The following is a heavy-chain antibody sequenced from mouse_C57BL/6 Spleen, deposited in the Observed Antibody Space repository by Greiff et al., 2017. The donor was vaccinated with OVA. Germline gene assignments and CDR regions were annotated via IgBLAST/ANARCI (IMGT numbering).Heavy chain of an antibody. V-gene: IGHV1-53*01. Sequence: VQLQQPGTELVKPGASVQLSCKASGYTFTSYWMHWVKQRPGQGLEWIGNINPSNGGTNYNETFKSKATLTVDKSSSTAYMQLSSLTSEDSAVYYCARFLYDGLFDYWGQGTTLTVSS. CDR1: GYTFTSYW. D-gene: IGHD2-3*01. CDR2: INPSNGGT. CDR3: ARFLYDGLFDY. J-gene: IGHJ2*01.